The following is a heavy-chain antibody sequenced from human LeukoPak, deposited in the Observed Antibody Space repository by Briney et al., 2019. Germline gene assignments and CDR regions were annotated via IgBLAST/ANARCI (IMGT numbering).Heavy chain of an antibody. J-gene: IGHJ4*02. CDR3: ARDPGGATHFDY. CDR2: MSHSGST. D-gene: IGHD1-26*01. Sequence: SETLSLTCTVSGYSISSGYYWGWIRQSPGKGLEWIGSMSHSGSTFYNPSVKSRVTISVDTSRNQFSLKLISVTAADTAVYYCARDPGGATHFDYWGQGTLVTVSS. CDR1: GYSISSGYY. V-gene: IGHV4-38-2*02.